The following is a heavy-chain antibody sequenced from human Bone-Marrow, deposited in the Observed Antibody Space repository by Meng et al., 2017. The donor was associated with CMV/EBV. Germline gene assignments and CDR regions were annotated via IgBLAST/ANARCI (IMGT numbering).Heavy chain of an antibody. Sequence: ASVKVSCKASGYMFSGYSVHWVRQAPGQGLEWMGSINPNSGGTNYAQRFQGRVTMTRDTSVSTAYMELSGLTSDDTAVYYCARDPAPGTRGQDWGQGTLVTVSS. CDR1: GYMFSGYS. D-gene: IGHD1-1*01. CDR3: ARDPAPGTRGQD. CDR2: INPNSGGT. J-gene: IGHJ4*02. V-gene: IGHV1-2*02.